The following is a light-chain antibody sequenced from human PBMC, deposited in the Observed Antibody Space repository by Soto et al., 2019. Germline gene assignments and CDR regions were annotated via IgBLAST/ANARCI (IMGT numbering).Light chain of an antibody. Sequence: QNTPFVSPRERATHSFRASQTVRDNLGWYQQKPGQPPRLLIYGATTRATGIPARFSGSGSGTEFTLTISSLQSEDFAVYYCQQYNNWPLTFGGGTKVDI. CDR2: GAT. V-gene: IGKV3D-15*01. CDR1: QTVRDN. J-gene: IGKJ4*01. CDR3: QQYNNWPLT.